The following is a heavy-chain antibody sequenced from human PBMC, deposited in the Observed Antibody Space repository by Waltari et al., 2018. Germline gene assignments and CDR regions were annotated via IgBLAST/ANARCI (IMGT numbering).Heavy chain of an antibody. CDR2: FDPEDGEG. CDR1: GNSITEST. J-gene: IGHJ6*02. CDR3: ATGGDYDEYALHYFRGLDV. D-gene: IGHD4-17*01. Sequence: QVQLVKSEAEVMKPGASVKVSCKVSGNSITESTMHWVREAPGKGLEWRGSFDPEDGEGTYAQGVLDRVTMTEDRSTNTAYMELSSLRLEDTAVYYCATGGDYDEYALHYFRGLDVWGQGTTVIVAS. V-gene: IGHV1-24*01.